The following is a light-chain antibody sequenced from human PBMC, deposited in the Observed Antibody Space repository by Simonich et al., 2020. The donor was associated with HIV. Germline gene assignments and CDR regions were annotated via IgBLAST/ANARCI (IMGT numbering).Light chain of an antibody. CDR2: GAS. CDR3: QQYGSSRT. Sequence: EIVLTQSPGTLSLSPGKRATLSCRASQSVSSSYLAWYQQNPCLAPRLLIYGASSSATGIPDRFSGSVSGTDFTLTISRLEPEDFAVYYCQQYGSSRTFGQGTKVEIK. J-gene: IGKJ1*01. CDR1: QSVSSSY. V-gene: IGKV3-20*01.